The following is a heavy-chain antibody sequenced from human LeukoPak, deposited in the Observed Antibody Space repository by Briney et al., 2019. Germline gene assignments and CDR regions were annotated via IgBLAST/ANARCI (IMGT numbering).Heavy chain of an antibody. V-gene: IGHV4-59*01. CDR1: GGSISSYY. D-gene: IGHD6-13*01. J-gene: IGHJ1*01. Sequence: KPSETLSLTCTVSGGSISSYYWSWIRQPPGKGLEWIGYIYYSGSTNYNPSLKSRVAISVDTSKNQFSLKLSSVTAADTAVYYCARVSGSSWSAEYFQHWGQGTLVTVSS. CDR2: IYYSGST. CDR3: ARVSGSSWSAEYFQH.